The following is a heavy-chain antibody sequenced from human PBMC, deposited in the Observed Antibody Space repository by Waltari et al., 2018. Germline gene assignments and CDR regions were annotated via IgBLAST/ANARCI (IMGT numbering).Heavy chain of an antibody. J-gene: IGHJ4*02. CDR1: GGSISRGGYY. CDR2: IYYSGST. Sequence: QVQLQESGPGLVKPSQTLSLPCTVSGGSISRGGYYWSWIRQHPGKGLEWIGYIYYSGSTYYNPSLKSLVTISVDTSKNQFSLKLSSVTAADTAVYYCARVRADSSGYYYLDYWGQGTLVTVSS. D-gene: IGHD3-22*01. CDR3: ARVRADSSGYYYLDY. V-gene: IGHV4-31*01.